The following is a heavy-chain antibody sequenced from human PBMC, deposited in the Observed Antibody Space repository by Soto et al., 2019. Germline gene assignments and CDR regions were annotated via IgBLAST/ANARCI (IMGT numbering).Heavy chain of an antibody. J-gene: IGHJ4*02. D-gene: IGHD6-6*01. Sequence: QVQLQESGPGLVKPSQTLSLTCTVSGGSISSGGYYWSWIRQHPGKGLEWIGYIYYSGSTYYNPSLKSRVTISVDPSKNQFSLKLSPVAAADTAVYYCATSIAARPVDYWGQGTLVSVSS. CDR1: GGSISSGGYY. CDR2: IYYSGST. V-gene: IGHV4-31*03. CDR3: ATSIAARPVDY.